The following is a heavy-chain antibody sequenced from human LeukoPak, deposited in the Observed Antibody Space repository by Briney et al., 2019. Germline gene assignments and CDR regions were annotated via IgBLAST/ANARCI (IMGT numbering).Heavy chain of an antibody. CDR2: ISGGNGNTYYA. CDR1: GFPFSSYA. Sequence: PGGSLRLSCAASGFPFSSYAMSWVRHSPGKGLEWVSAISGGNGNTYYAYYADSVRGRFTISRDSSKNTLYLQMNSLGAEDTAVYYCAKFYDILTGYFDYWGQGTLVTVSS. J-gene: IGHJ4*02. CDR3: AKFYDILTGYFDY. D-gene: IGHD3-9*01. V-gene: IGHV3-23*01.